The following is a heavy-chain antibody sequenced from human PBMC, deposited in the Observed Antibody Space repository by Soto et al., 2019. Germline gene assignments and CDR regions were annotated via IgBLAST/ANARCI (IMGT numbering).Heavy chain of an antibody. CDR3: ATRSPAFDY. Sequence: QVQLVQSGPEVKKPGASVKVSCKTSGYTFTSYGISWVRQAPGQGLEWMGWISTSKGNTNYAQKFQGRVTMTTDTSTSTGYMELRSLRSDDTAVHYCATRSPAFDYWGQGTLVTVSS. J-gene: IGHJ4*02. V-gene: IGHV1-18*01. CDR2: ISTSKGNT. CDR1: GYTFTSYG.